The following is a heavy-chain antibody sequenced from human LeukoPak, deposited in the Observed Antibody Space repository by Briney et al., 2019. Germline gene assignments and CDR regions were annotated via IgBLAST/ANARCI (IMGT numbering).Heavy chain of an antibody. V-gene: IGHV3-74*03. D-gene: IGHD2-15*01. CDR1: GFTFSSHW. CDR2: INGDGSNT. CDR3: ARSKSWYSTYAFYI. J-gene: IGHJ3*02. Sequence: GGSLRLSCAASGFTFSSHWMHWVRQAPGKGLVWVSRINGDGSNTTYADSVKGRFTIPRDNAKNTLYLQMNSLRAEDTAVYHCARSKSWYSTYAFYIWGQGTMVTVSS.